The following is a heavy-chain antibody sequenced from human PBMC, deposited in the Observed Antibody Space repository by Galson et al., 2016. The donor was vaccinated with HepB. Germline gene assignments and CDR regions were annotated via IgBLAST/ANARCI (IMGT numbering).Heavy chain of an antibody. V-gene: IGHV3-72*01. CDR3: TRTGLGDFDY. CDR2: TRNRARSYTT. CDR1: GFTFRTYW. Sequence: SLRLSCAASGFTFRTYWMHWVRQAPGKGLEWVGRTRNRARSYTTDYVASVKGRFTISRDNSKSSVYLHMNGLKPEDAAIYYCTRTGLGDFDYWGRGTLVTVSS. J-gene: IGHJ4*02.